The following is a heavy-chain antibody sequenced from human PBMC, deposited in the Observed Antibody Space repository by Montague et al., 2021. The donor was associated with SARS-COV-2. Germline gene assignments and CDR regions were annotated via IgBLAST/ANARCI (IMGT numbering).Heavy chain of an antibody. Sequence: SETLSLTCSVSGGSISGYYWSWIRQPPGKGLEWIGYIYHSGNTKYNPSLKSRVSISVDTSKNQFSLRLSSVTAADTAVYYCAREYRMELWQTNWYFGLWGRGTLVTVSS. CDR1: GGSISGYY. CDR3: AREYRMELWQTNWYFGL. CDR2: IYHSGNT. J-gene: IGHJ2*01. D-gene: IGHD5-18*01. V-gene: IGHV4-59*01.